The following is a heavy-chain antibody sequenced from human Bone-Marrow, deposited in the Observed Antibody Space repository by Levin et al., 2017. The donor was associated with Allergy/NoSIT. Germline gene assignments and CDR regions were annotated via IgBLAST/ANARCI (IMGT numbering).Heavy chain of an antibody. V-gene: IGHV4-61*02. CDR2: IYTSGST. J-gene: IGHJ4*02. D-gene: IGHD7-27*01. CDR3: ARAYALPWGYFDY. CDR1: GGSISSGSYY. Sequence: SETLSLTCTVSGGSISSGSYYWSWIRQPAGKGLEWIGRIYTSGSTNYNPSLKSRVTISVDTSKNQFSLKLSSVTAADTAVYYCARAYALPWGYFDYWGQGTLVTVSS.